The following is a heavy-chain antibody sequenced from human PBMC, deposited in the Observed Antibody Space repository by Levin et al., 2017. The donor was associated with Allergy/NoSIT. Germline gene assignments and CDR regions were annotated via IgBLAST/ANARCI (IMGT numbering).Heavy chain of an antibody. CDR3: ARNGYVLAATNNWFDP. V-gene: IGHV1-2*06. D-gene: IGHD2-15*01. CDR2: INPNTGDA. Sequence: GASVKVSCKASGYTFTGYFMHWLRQAPGQGLEWMGRINPNTGDATYAQKFQGRVTMTRDTSISTAYMELSGLRSDDAAIYYCARNGYVLAATNNWFDPWGQGTLVTVSS. CDR1: GYTFTGYF. J-gene: IGHJ5*02.